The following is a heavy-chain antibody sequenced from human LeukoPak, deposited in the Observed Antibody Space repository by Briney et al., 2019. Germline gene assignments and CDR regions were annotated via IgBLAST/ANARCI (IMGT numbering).Heavy chain of an antibody. CDR2: MNPSGST. CDR3: ARGRQDVTMIVVVMTAVSYYLDV. CDR1: GGSFSGYY. D-gene: IGHD3-22*01. J-gene: IGHJ6*03. Sequence: PSETLSLTCAVYGGSFSGYYWTWIRQTPEKGLEWIGEMNPSGSTNYNPSLRSRVTISVDTSKNQFSLELSSVTAADTAVYYCARGRQDVTMIVVVMTAVSYYLDVWGKGTTVTVS. V-gene: IGHV4-34*01.